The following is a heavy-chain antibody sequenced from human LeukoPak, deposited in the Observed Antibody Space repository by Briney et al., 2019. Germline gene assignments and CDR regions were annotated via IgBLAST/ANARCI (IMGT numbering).Heavy chain of an antibody. V-gene: IGHV1-69*04. CDR3: ARDANGSGSKADY. J-gene: IGHJ4*02. Sequence: SVKVSCKASGGTFSSYAISWVRQAPGQGLEWMGRIIPILGIANYAQKFQGRVTITADTSTSTAYMELSSLRSDDTAVYYCARDANGSGSKADYWGQGTLVTVSS. D-gene: IGHD3-10*01. CDR1: GGTFSSYA. CDR2: IIPILGIA.